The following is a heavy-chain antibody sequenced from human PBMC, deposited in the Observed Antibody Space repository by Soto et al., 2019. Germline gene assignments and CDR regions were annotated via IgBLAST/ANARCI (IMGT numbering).Heavy chain of an antibody. CDR1: GGTFSSYA. V-gene: IGHV1-69*06. CDR2: IIPIFGTA. D-gene: IGHD3-10*01. J-gene: IGHJ3*02. CDR3: ARRCMVQGVICAFDI. Sequence: QVQLVQSGAEVKKPGSSVKVSCKASGGTFSSYAISWVRQAPGQGLEWMGGIIPIFGTANYAQKFQGRVTSAADKSTRTADMGLSRLRSEDTAVYYCARRCMVQGVICAFDIWGQGTMVTVSS.